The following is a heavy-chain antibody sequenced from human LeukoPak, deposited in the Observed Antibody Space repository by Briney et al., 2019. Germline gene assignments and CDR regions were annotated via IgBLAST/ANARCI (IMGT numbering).Heavy chain of an antibody. CDR1: GGSISSYY. D-gene: IGHD3-22*01. J-gene: IGHJ3*02. V-gene: IGHV4-4*07. CDR2: IYTSGST. CDR3: ASYYDSSGYYYGNDAFDI. Sequence: PSETLSLTCTVSGGSISSYYWSWIRQPAGKGLEWIGRIYTSGSTNYNPSLKSRVTMSVDTSKNQFSLKLSSVTAADTAVYYCASYYDSSGYYYGNDAFDIWGQGTIVTVSS.